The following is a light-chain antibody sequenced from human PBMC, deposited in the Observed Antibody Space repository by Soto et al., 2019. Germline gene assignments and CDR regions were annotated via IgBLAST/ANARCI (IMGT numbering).Light chain of an antibody. CDR2: KAS. J-gene: IGKJ1*01. CDR3: MQGTHWPWT. V-gene: IGKV2-30*01. CDR1: QSLVYSDGNSY. Sequence: VMTQAPLSLPVALGQPAAISCRSSQSLVYSDGNSYLNWFQQRPGQSPRRLIYKASNRDPGVPDRFSGSGSGADFTLKITRVEAEDVGVYYCMQGTHWPWTFGQGTKVDIK.